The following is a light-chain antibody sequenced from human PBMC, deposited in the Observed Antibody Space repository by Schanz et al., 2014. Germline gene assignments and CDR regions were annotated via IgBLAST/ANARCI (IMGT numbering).Light chain of an antibody. CDR2: GVH. CDR1: QGVTSNY. J-gene: IGKJ1*01. Sequence: EVVLTQSPGSLSLSPGERGTLSCRASQGVTSNYLAWYQQRPGQAPRLLMSGVHDRASGIPDRFSGSGSASFFSLTISRVEPFSSSLSYCQQYGESLWTFGPLPRVEIK. CDR3: QQYGESLWT. V-gene: IGKV3-20*01.